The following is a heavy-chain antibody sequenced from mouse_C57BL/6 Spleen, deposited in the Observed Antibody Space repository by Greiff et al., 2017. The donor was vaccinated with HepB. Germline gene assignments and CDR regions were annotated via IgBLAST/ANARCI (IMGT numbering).Heavy chain of an antibody. J-gene: IGHJ2*01. CDR2: ISSGGSYT. CDR1: GFTFSSYG. D-gene: IGHD2-3*01. V-gene: IGHV5-6*01. CDR3: ARHYDGYCFDY. Sequence: EVQVVESGGDLVKPGGSLKLSCAASGFTFSSYGMSWVRQTPDKRLEWVATISSGGSYTYYPDSVKGRFTISRDNAKNTLYLQMSSLKSEDTAMYYCARHYDGYCFDYWGQGTTLTVSS.